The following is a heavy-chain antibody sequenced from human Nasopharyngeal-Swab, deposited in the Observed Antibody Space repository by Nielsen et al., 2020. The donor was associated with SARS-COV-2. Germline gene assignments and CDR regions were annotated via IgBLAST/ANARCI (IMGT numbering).Heavy chain of an antibody. D-gene: IGHD3-3*01. CDR3: ARDTTIFGRGFDY. Sequence: GGSLRLSCAASGFTFSSYWMSWVRQAPGKGLEWVANIKQDGSEKYYVDSVKGRFTISRDNAKNSLYLQMNTLRAEDTAVYYCARDTTIFGRGFDYWGQGTLVTVSS. J-gene: IGHJ4*02. CDR1: GFTFSSYW. CDR2: IKQDGSEK. V-gene: IGHV3-7*01.